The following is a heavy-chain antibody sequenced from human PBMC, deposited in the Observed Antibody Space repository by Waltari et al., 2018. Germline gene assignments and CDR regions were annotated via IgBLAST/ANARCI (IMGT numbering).Heavy chain of an antibody. Sequence: QVQLQESGPGLAKPSEPLSLTCTVSGYSRSSGYYWGWIRQSPGMGLEWIGITHHSGSTYYNPSLKSRVTVSVDTSKNQFSLKLSSVSAADAAVYYCARLKGGYYYYAMDVWGQGTAVTVSS. CDR2: THHSGST. J-gene: IGHJ6*02. D-gene: IGHD3-16*01. CDR1: GYSRSSGYY. CDR3: ARLKGGYYYYAMDV. V-gene: IGHV4-38-2*02.